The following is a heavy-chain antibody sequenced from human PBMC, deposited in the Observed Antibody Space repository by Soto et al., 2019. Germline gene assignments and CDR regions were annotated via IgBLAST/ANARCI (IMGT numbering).Heavy chain of an antibody. CDR1: GGTFSTYT. D-gene: IGHD4-17*01. J-gene: IGHJ6*04. CDR2: IIPILDVA. CDR3: ARPGYGDSDYYYYAMDV. Sequence: QVQLVQSGAELKKPGSSVKVSCKASGGTFSTYTFGWVRQAPGQGLEWMVRIIPILDVANYAQKFQGRVTLTADRSTSTTYLELSSLRSEDTVIYYCARPGYGDSDYYYYAMDVWGEGTTVTVSS. V-gene: IGHV1-69*02.